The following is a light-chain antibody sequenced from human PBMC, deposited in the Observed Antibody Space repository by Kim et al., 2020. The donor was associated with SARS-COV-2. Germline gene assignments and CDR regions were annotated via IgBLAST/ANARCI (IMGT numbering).Light chain of an antibody. J-gene: IGLJ2*01. Sequence: SSELTQDPAVSVALGQAVRITCQGDSLRSLYTSWFQQKPGQAPVLVIYDKNNVKNNQPPGIPDRFSGSTSGNTASLTITEAQAEDEADYYCCSRDTSGNLLLFGGGTKLTVL. CDR3: CSRDTSGNLLL. CDR2: DKNNVKN. V-gene: IGLV3-19*01. CDR1: SLRSLY.